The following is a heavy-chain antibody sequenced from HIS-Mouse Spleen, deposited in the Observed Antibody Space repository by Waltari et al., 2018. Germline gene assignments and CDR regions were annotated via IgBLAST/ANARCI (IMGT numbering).Heavy chain of an antibody. CDR3: ARSPYYDFWSGYSDNWFDP. Sequence: QVQLQESGPGLVKPSQTLSLTCTVSGGSISSGGYYWSWIRQHPGKGLEWIGYLYSIGRAYYNPALKSRVTKSVDTSKNQFSLKLSSVTAADTAVYYCARSPYYDFWSGYSDNWFDPWGQGTLVTVSS. CDR1: GGSISSGGYY. D-gene: IGHD3-3*01. J-gene: IGHJ5*02. V-gene: IGHV4-31*03. CDR2: LYSIGRA.